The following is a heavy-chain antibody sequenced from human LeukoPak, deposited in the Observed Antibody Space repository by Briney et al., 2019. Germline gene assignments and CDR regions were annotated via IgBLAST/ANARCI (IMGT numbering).Heavy chain of an antibody. V-gene: IGHV4-39*01. CDR2: IYYSGST. D-gene: IGHD5-24*01. CDR1: GGSISSYY. CDR3: ARRRDGSAMDY. J-gene: IGHJ4*02. Sequence: SETLSLTCTVSGGSISSYYWSWIRQPPGKGLEWIGSIYYSGSTYYNPSLKSRVTISVDTSKNQFSLKLSSVTAADTAVYYCARRRDGSAMDYWGQGTLVTVSS.